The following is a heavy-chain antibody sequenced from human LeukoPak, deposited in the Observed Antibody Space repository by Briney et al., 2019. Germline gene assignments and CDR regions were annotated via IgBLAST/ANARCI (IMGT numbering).Heavy chain of an antibody. CDR3: ARHPSARTYYYDSSGYSRTPFDY. D-gene: IGHD3-22*01. J-gene: IGHJ4*02. V-gene: IGHV4-39*01. Sequence: SETLSLTCTVSGGSIISNSYYWSWIRQPPGKGLEWIGEINHSGSTNYNPSLKSRVTISVDTSKNQFSLKLSSVTAADTAVYYCARHPSARTYYYDSSGYSRTPFDYWGQGTLVTVSS. CDR2: INHSGST. CDR1: GGSIISNSYY.